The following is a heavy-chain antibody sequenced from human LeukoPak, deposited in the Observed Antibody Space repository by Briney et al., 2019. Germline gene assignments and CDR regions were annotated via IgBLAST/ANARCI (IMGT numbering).Heavy chain of an antibody. D-gene: IGHD7-27*01. V-gene: IGHV3-30*03. CDR2: ISYDGSNK. CDR1: GFTFSSYG. Sequence: GGSLRLSCAASGFTFSSYGMHWVRQAPGKGLEWVAVISYDGSNKYYADSVKGRFTISRDNSKNTLYLQMNSLRAEDTAVYYCAGSLGPLTEYWGQGTLVTVSS. CDR3: AGSLGPLTEY. J-gene: IGHJ4*02.